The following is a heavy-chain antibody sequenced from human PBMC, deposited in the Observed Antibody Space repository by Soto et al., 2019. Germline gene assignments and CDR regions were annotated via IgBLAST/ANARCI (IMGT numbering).Heavy chain of an antibody. CDR3: ARETKYYVDY. J-gene: IGHJ4*02. CDR1: GYTLINHG. CDR2: ITAYNGNT. V-gene: IGHV1-18*01. Sequence: QVQLEQSGGDVKKPGSSLKVSCKASGYTLINHGIAWVRQAPGQGLEWMGWITAYNGNTNYAQKFRGRVTMTTDPSTTTAYMELRRLTSDDTSVYYCARETKYYVDYWGQGSLVTVSS.